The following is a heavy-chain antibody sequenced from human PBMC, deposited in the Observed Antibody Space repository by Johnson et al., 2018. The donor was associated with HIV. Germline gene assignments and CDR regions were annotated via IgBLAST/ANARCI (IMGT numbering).Heavy chain of an antibody. V-gene: IGHV3-30*04. CDR1: GFTFSSYA. D-gene: IGHD3-3*01. CDR2: ISYDGSNQ. J-gene: IGHJ3*02. Sequence: VQLVESGGGLVQPGGSLRLSCAASGFTFSSYAMHWVRQAPGKGLEWVAVISYDGSNQYYADSVKGRFTISRDNSKNTVFLQMNSLRPEDTAMYYCAAYYDFWSGSYTSGFDIWGQGTMVTVSS. CDR3: AAYYDFWSGSYTSGFDI.